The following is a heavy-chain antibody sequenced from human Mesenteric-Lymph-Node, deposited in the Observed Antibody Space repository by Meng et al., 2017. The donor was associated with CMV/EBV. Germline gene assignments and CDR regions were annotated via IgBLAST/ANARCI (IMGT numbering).Heavy chain of an antibody. V-gene: IGHV3-43*01. CDR2: ISWDGSSI. Sequence: GESLKISCAASGFTFDTYSMNWVRQAPGKGLEWVSLISWDGSSIYYADSVKGRFTISRDNRKNLLYLQMNSLRTEDTALYYCAKDHRDILTTYYGDYDYYGMDVWGQGTTVTVSS. J-gene: IGHJ6*02. CDR3: AKDHRDILTTYYGDYDYYGMDV. CDR1: GFTFDTYS. D-gene: IGHD3-9*01.